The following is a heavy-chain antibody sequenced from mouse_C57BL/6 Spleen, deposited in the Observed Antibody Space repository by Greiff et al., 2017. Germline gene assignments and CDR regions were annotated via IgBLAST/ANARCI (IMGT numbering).Heavy chain of an antibody. CDR1: GYAFSSYW. J-gene: IGHJ2*01. CDR3: ARDFTTVVAFDY. D-gene: IGHD1-1*01. V-gene: IGHV1-80*01. Sequence: VQLQQSGAELVKPGASVKISCKASGYAFSSYWMNWVKQRPGKGLEWIGQIYPGDGDTNYNGKFKGKATLTADTSSSTAYMQLSSLTSEDSAVYFCARDFTTVVAFDYWGQGTTLTVSS. CDR2: IYPGDGDT.